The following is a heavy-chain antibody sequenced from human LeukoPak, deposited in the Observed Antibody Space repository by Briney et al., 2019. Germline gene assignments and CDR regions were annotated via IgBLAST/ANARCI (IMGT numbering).Heavy chain of an antibody. CDR3: ATETLNSSGWTERPFDI. CDR2: FDPEDGET. V-gene: IGHV1-24*01. CDR1: GYTLTELS. D-gene: IGHD6-19*01. Sequence: ASVKVSCKVSGYTLTELSMHWVRQAPGKGLEWMGGFDPEDGETIYAQKFQGRVTMTEDTSTDTAYMELSSLRSEDTAVYYCATETLNSSGWTERPFDIWGQGTMVTVSS. J-gene: IGHJ3*02.